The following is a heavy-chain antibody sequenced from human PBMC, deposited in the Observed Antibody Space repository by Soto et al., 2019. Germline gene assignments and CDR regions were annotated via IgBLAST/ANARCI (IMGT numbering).Heavy chain of an antibody. CDR2: ISGSGGST. V-gene: IGHV3-23*01. CDR3: ANRNDYGSGSYFPFDH. J-gene: IGHJ4*02. CDR1: GFTFSSHG. D-gene: IGHD3-10*01. Sequence: GGSLRLSCAASGFTFSSHGMSWVRQAPGKGLEWVSSISGSGGSTYYADSVKGRFTISRDNSKNTLYLQMSSLRAEDTAVYYCANRNDYGSGSYFPFDHWGQGTLVTV.